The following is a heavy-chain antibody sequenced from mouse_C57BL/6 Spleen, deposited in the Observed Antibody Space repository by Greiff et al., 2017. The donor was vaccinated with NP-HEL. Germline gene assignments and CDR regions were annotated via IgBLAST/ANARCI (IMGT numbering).Heavy chain of an antibody. D-gene: IGHD4-1*01. Sequence: EVKVVESGGGLVKPGGSLKLSCAASGFTFSSYAMSWVRQTPEKRLEWVATISDGGSYTYYPDNVKGRFTISRDNAKNNLYLQMSHLKSEDTAMYYCARDLTGTKAWFAYWGQGTLVTVSA. V-gene: IGHV5-4*01. J-gene: IGHJ3*01. CDR1: GFTFSSYA. CDR2: ISDGGSYT. CDR3: ARDLTGTKAWFAY.